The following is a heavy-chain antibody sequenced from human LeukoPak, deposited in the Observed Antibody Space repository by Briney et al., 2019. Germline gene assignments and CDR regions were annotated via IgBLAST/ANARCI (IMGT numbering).Heavy chain of an antibody. CDR3: ARGGGLDV. J-gene: IGHJ6*02. D-gene: IGHD3-16*01. CDR1: GFTFSSYW. Sequence: QPGGPLRLSCAASGFTFSSYWMNWARQAPGKGLEWVASINHNGNVNYYVDSVKGRFTISRDNAKNSLYLQMSNLRAEDTAVYFWARGGGLDVWGQGATVTVSS. CDR2: INHNGNVN. V-gene: IGHV3-7*03.